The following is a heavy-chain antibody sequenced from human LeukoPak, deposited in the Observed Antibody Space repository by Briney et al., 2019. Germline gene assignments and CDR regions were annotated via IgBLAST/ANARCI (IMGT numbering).Heavy chain of an antibody. Sequence: SQTLSLTCAISGDSVSSNSLAWSWIRQSPSRGLEWLGRTFYRSKWYIDYAESVKSRISINPDTSKNQFSLQLNSVTPEDTAVYYCARVGGSYSYGMDVWGQGTTVTVSS. CDR2: TFYRSKWYI. CDR1: GDSVSSNSLA. V-gene: IGHV6-1*01. J-gene: IGHJ6*02. CDR3: ARVGGSYSYGMDV. D-gene: IGHD5-12*01.